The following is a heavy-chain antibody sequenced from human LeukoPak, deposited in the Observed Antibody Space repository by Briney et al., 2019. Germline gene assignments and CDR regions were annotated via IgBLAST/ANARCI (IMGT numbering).Heavy chain of an antibody. CDR2: IYYSGST. CDR1: GGSISSYY. D-gene: IGHD6-19*01. J-gene: IGHJ5*02. Sequence: SETLSLTCTVSGGSISSYYWSWIRQPPGKGLEWIGYIYYSGSTNYNPSLKSRFTISVDTSKNQFSLKLSSVTAADTAVYYCARVRRIAVAGLNWFDPWGQGTLVTVSS. CDR3: ARVRRIAVAGLNWFDP. V-gene: IGHV4-59*01.